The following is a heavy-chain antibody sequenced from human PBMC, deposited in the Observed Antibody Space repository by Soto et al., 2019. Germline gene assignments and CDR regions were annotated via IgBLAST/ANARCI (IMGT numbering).Heavy chain of an antibody. D-gene: IGHD3-3*01. CDR2: FNGNSGGT. V-gene: IGHV1-2*02. CDR3: ARAHHDFWSGNPQLDY. J-gene: IGHJ4*01. Sequence: SVEVATKAPGYPFTDSYMHWLRQAPGHAPEWMGGFNGNSGGTDYAQRFKGVFTMTGATSISTGFLEVCRLKSDDTALYSCARAHHDFWSGNPQLDYWYQGTLVTACS. CDR1: GYPFTDSY.